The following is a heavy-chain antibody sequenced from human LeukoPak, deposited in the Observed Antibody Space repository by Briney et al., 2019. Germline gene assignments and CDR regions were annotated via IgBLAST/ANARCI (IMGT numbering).Heavy chain of an antibody. Sequence: PGGSLRLSCAPSGFTFSSFGMHWVRQAPGKGLEWVAFIRYDGSNKYYVDSVKGRFTISRDNSKNTLYLQMNSLRAEDTAVYYCARAVTMVRGVIINYYYYMDVWGKGTTVTVSS. CDR3: ARAVTMVRGVIINYYYYMDV. CDR2: IRYDGSNK. D-gene: IGHD3-10*01. V-gene: IGHV3-30*02. J-gene: IGHJ6*03. CDR1: GFTFSSFG.